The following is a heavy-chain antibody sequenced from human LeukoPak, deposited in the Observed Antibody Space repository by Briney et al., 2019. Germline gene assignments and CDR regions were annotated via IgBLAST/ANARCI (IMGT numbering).Heavy chain of an antibody. D-gene: IGHD2-21*01. Sequence: GGSLRLSCAASGFTFSSYGMDWVRQAPGKGLEWVAVIWYDGSNKYYADSVKGRFTISRDNSKNTLYLQMNSLRVEDTAVYYCARGPQVIYGMDVWGKGTTVTVSS. J-gene: IGHJ6*04. CDR2: IWYDGSNK. CDR3: ARGPQVIYGMDV. CDR1: GFTFSSYG. V-gene: IGHV3-33*01.